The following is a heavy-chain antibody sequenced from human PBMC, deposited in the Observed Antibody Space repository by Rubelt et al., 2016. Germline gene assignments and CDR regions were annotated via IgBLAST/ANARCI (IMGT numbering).Heavy chain of an antibody. D-gene: IGHD5-18*01. V-gene: IGHV1-3*01. CDR2: INAGNGNQ. J-gene: IGHJ2*01. Sequence: QVQLVQSGAEVKKPGASVKVSCKASGYTFTSYAMHWVRQAPGQRLEWMGWINAGNGNQKYSQKFQGTVTIPRDTSASTAYMELSSLRSEGTAVYYCARSKDTAMVTDADWYFDLWGRCTLVTVSS. CDR1: GYTFTSYA. CDR3: ARSKDTAMVTDADWYFDL.